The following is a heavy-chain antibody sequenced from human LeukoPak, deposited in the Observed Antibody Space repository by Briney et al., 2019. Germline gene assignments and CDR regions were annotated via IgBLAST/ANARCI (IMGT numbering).Heavy chain of an antibody. CDR1: GFTFSSYA. V-gene: IGHV3-23*01. J-gene: IGHJ4*02. CDR3: ARAGVNSYSLR. D-gene: IGHD2-15*01. CDR2: ISGSGGST. Sequence: PGGCLRLSCAASGFTFSSYAMSWVRQAPGKGLEWVSAISGSGGSTYYADSVKGRFTISRDNSKNTLYLQMNSLRAEDTAVYYCARAGVNSYSLRWGQGTVVTVSS.